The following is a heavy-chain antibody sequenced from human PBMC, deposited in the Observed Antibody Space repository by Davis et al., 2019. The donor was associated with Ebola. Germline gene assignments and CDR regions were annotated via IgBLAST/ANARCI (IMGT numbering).Heavy chain of an antibody. CDR2: IYYSGKT. Sequence: MPGGSLRLSCTVSGGSISTSSYYWGWIRQPPGKGLEWIGSIYYSGKTYYNSSLKSRITISVDTSKNQFSLKLSSVTAADTAVYYCARAVGGFSYGMDVWGQGTTVTVSS. D-gene: IGHD2-15*01. CDR3: ARAVGGFSYGMDV. V-gene: IGHV4-39*07. CDR1: GGSISTSSYY. J-gene: IGHJ6*02.